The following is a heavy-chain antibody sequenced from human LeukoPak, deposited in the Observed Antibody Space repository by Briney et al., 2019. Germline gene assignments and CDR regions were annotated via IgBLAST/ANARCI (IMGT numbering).Heavy chain of an antibody. Sequence: ASVKGSCKASGYTFTSYGISWVRQAPGQGLEWMGWVSAYNGNTNYAQKLQGRVTMTTDTSTSTAYMELRSLRSDDTAVYYCSTIIAAAGKRYFQHWGQGTLVTVSS. CDR3: STIIAAAGKRYFQH. J-gene: IGHJ1*01. CDR1: GYTFTSYG. D-gene: IGHD6-13*01. CDR2: VSAYNGNT. V-gene: IGHV1-18*01.